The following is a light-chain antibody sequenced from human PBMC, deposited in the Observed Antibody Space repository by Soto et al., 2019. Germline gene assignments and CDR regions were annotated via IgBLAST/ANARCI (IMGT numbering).Light chain of an antibody. CDR1: QSVSSY. J-gene: IGKJ4*01. CDR3: QHRSL. Sequence: ATLSCRAIQSVSSYLAWYHQKPGQAPRLLIYVSSKRATGIPARFNGSGSETDFTLTISSLEPEDFAVYYCQHRSLFGGGTKVDIK. CDR2: VSS. V-gene: IGKV3-11*01.